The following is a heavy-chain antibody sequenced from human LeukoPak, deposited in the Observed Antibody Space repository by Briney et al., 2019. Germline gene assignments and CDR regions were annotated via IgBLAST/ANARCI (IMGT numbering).Heavy chain of an antibody. CDR1: GGSISSYY. CDR2: IYYSGST. Sequence: SETLSRTCTVSGGSISSYYWSWIRQPPGKGLEWIGYIYYSGSTNYNPSLKSRVTISVDTSKNQFSLKLSSVTAADTAVYYCARATKNYGNWFDPWGQGTLVTVSS. J-gene: IGHJ5*02. V-gene: IGHV4-59*01. CDR3: ARATKNYGNWFDP. D-gene: IGHD1-26*01.